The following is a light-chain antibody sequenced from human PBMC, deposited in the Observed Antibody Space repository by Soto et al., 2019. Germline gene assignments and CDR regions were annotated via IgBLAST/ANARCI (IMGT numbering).Light chain of an antibody. CDR3: QQLNVYPIT. Sequence: DIQLTQSPSFLSASVGDRVTITCRASQGISNYLAWYQQKPGKAPKLLIYTTSTLQSGVPSRFSGSGAGTEFTLTISSPQPEDFATYYCQQLNVYPITFGQGTRLEIK. V-gene: IGKV1-9*01. J-gene: IGKJ5*01. CDR1: QGISNY. CDR2: TTS.